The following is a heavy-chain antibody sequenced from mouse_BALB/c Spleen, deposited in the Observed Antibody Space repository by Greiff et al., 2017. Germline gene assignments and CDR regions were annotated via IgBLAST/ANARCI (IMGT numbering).Heavy chain of an antibody. Sequence: QGKLMEAGPRPVGPPQSPFITLPVSGVSFFRYNVHWVRQPPGKGLEWLGMIWGGGSTDYNSALKSRLSISKDNSKSQVFLKMNSLQTDDTAMYYCARNDGYYYFDYWGQGTTLTVSS. CDR1: GVSFFRYN. D-gene: IGHD2-3*01. V-gene: IGHV2-6-4*01. CDR3: ARNDGYYYFDY. CDR2: IWGGGST. J-gene: IGHJ2*01.